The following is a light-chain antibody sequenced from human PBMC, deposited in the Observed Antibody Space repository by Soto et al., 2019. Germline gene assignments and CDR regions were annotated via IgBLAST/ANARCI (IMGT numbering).Light chain of an antibody. CDR2: AAS. J-gene: IGKJ5*01. CDR1: ESVSTN. Sequence: EIVRTHSPATLSLSPLERATLSFMASESVSTNLAWYQQKPGLAPRLLIYAASSRATGIPDRFSGSGSGTDFTPTISRLEPEDFAVYYCQQYGSSPITFGQGTRLETK. V-gene: IGKV3D-20*01. CDR3: QQYGSSPIT.